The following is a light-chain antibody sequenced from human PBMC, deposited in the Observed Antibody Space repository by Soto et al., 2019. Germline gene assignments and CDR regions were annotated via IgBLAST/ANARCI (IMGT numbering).Light chain of an antibody. CDR3: QSYDSSLSGV. V-gene: IGLV2-11*02. CDR1: NGDIGRYDY. CDR2: GNN. J-gene: IGLJ2*01. Sequence: QSALTQPRSVSGSPGQSVTISCTGTNGDIGRYDYVSWYQQHPGKAPKLLIHGNNNRPSGVPDRFSGSKSGTSASLAISGLQAEDEADYYCQSYDSSLSGVFGGGTKLTVL.